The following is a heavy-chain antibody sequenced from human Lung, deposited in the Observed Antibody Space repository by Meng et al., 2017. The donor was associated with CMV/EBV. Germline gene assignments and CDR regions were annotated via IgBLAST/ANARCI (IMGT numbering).Heavy chain of an antibody. J-gene: IGHJ6*02. CDR3: AKYYYGLDV. V-gene: IGHV3-43D*03. CDR2: ISWDGGST. CDR1: GFTFDDYA. Sequence: GESXKISCAASGFTFDDYAMHWVRQAPGKGLEWVSLISWDGGSTYYADSVKGRFTISRDNSKSSLYLQMNGLRAEDTALYHCAKYYYGLDVWGRGTTVTVSS.